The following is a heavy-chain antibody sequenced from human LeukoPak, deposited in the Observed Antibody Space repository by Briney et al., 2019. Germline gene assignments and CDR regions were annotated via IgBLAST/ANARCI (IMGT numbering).Heavy chain of an antibody. Sequence: SETLSLTCAVYGGSFSGYYWSWIRQPPGKGLEWIGEINHSGSTNYNPSLKSRVTISVDTSKNQFSLKLSSVTAADTAVYYCARGLPGAPRWYYCYGMDVWGQGTTVTVSS. CDR1: GGSFSGYY. V-gene: IGHV4-34*01. CDR3: ARGLPGAPRWYYCYGMDV. D-gene: IGHD4-23*01. CDR2: INHSGST. J-gene: IGHJ6*02.